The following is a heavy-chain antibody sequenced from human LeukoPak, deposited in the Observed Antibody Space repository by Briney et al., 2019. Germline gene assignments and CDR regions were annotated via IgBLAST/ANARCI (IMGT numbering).Heavy chain of an antibody. CDR2: INPNSGGT. V-gene: IGHV1-2*02. CDR3: AREFPLDSSSNYYYYGMDV. Sequence: ASVKVSCKASGYTFTGYYMHWVRQAPGQGLEWMGWINPNSGGTNYAQKFQGRVTMTRDTSISTAYMELSRLRSDDTAVYYCAREFPLDSSSNYYYYGMDVWGQGTRSPSP. CDR1: GYTFTGYY. D-gene: IGHD6-6*01. J-gene: IGHJ6*02.